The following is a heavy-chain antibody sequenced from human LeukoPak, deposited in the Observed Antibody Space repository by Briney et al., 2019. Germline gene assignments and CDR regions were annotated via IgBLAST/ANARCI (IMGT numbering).Heavy chain of an antibody. CDR2: ISGSADNT. CDR1: GFTLSRYA. Sequence: GSLRLSFSAPGFTLSRYAMSWVRQAPGEGLEWVPTISGSADNTNYAEAVKGRFTISRDNSKNTMYLQMNSLRAEDTAVYYCAKQGFGCWGQGTLVTVSS. J-gene: IGHJ4*02. V-gene: IGHV3-23*01. CDR3: AKQGFGC.